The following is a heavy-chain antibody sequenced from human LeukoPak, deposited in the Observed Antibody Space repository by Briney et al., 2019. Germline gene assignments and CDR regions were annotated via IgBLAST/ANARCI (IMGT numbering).Heavy chain of an antibody. Sequence: GGSLRLSCAASGLTVSNNYMSWVRLSPGKGLEWVSAMYITGSTHYAGSVRGRFTISRDSSKNALNLHMDSLRVEDTAVYYCAAAYCGGDCYSDNHYYFMDLWGKGTTVTVSS. CDR2: MYITGST. D-gene: IGHD2-21*02. CDR3: AAAYCGGDCYSDNHYYFMDL. CDR1: GLTVSNNY. J-gene: IGHJ6*03. V-gene: IGHV3-53*01.